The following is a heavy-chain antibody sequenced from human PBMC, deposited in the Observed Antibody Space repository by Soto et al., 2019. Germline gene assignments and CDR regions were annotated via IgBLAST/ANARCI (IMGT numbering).Heavy chain of an antibody. D-gene: IGHD3-10*01. J-gene: IGHJ6*02. Sequence: PSETLSLTCALSGGSFSDYYWGWIRQPPGQGLECIGEITHSGSTNYNPSHKRRVTLSVDTSKNQFSLNLTSVTAADTAVYYCARGLRASFGVRLSYYYYGMDVWGQGTTVTVSS. V-gene: IGHV4-34*01. CDR1: GGSFSDYY. CDR2: ITHSGST. CDR3: ARGLRASFGVRLSYYYYGMDV.